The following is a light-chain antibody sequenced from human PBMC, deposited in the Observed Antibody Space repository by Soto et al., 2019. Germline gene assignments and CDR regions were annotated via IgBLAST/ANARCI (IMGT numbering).Light chain of an antibody. Sequence: DVQMTQSPSSVSASVGDTVTITCRASQGVSSWLAWYQHKPGRAPKLLISAAFNLQSGVPSRFSGSGSGTDFTLSISGLQPEDFATYFCQQADKFPYTFGQGT. V-gene: IGKV1-12*01. CDR2: AAF. CDR1: QGVSSW. J-gene: IGKJ2*01. CDR3: QQADKFPYT.